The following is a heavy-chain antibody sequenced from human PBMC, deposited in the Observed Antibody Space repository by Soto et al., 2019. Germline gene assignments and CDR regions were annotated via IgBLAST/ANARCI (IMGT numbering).Heavy chain of an antibody. CDR3: VKQAHGLDGVAFDY. Sequence: GGSLRLSCSASGFIFSESTIYWVRQVPGKGLEAISAVSTSGRSTYYADSVKDRFTISRDNSKNTLFLQMGSLRPEDTAIYYCVKQAHGLDGVAFDYGGQGTQVTVSP. J-gene: IGHJ4*02. CDR1: GFIFSEST. V-gene: IGHV3-64D*06. D-gene: IGHD2-15*01. CDR2: VSTSGRST.